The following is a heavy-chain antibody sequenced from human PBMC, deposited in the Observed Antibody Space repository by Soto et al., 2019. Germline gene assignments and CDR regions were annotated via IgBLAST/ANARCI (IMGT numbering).Heavy chain of an antibody. J-gene: IGHJ4*02. CDR3: ARASFINEYYFEI. Sequence: QGHLVQSGAEVKKPGSSVKVSCKASGGTFSSYTISWVRQAPGQGLEWMGRIIPILGIPNYAQKFQGRVTIIADKTTSTAFMELSSLRSEDTAVYYCARASFINEYYFEIGGQGTLVTVSS. D-gene: IGHD3-10*01. V-gene: IGHV1-69*02. CDR1: GGTFSSYT. CDR2: IIPILGIP.